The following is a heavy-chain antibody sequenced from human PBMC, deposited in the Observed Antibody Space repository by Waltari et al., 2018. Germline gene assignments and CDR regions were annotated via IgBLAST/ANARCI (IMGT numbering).Heavy chain of an antibody. D-gene: IGHD3-3*01. V-gene: IGHV4-61*02. CDR3: ATSWIWSVGVSDTGPDAVDI. J-gene: IGHJ3*02. Sequence: QVQLQESGPGLARPSQTLSLTCTVSGDSLTHGSSSWSWIRQPAGRGLEWMGRIWASPTTDYKPPLTNYNPSLKGRVSISLVTSRNQVSLKLRSVTAADTAVYYCATSWIWSVGVSDTGPDAVDIWGQGTMVTVSS. CDR2: IWASPTTDYKPPLT. CDR1: GDSLTHGSSS.